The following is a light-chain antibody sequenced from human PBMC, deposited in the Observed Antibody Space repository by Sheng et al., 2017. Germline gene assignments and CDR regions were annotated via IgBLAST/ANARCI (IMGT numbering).Light chain of an antibody. CDR1: QSISSGY. CDR3: HQRRDWPL. Sequence: EIVLTQSPGTLSLSPGEGATLSCRASQSISSGYLAWYQQKPGQAPRLLIYNTSNRATGIPARFSGSGSGTDFTLTISSLEPEDFAVYYCHQRRDWPLFGQGTRLEMK. V-gene: IGKV3-11*01. J-gene: IGKJ5*01. CDR2: NTS.